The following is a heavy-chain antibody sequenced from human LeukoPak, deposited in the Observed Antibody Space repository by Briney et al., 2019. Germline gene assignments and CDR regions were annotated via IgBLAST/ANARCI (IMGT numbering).Heavy chain of an antibody. CDR2: IYYSGST. CDR3: ASCLEDSSAWYFDL. Sequence: SETLSLTCTVSGGSISSYYWSWIRQPPGKGLEWIGYIYYSGSTNYNPSLKSRVTISVDTSENQFSLKLSSVTAADTAVYYCASCLEDSSAWYFDLWGRGTLVTVSS. V-gene: IGHV4-59*08. D-gene: IGHD6-6*01. CDR1: GGSISSYY. J-gene: IGHJ2*01.